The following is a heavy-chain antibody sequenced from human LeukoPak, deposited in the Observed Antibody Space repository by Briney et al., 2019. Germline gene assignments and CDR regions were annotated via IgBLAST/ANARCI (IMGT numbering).Heavy chain of an antibody. V-gene: IGHV3-66*01. J-gene: IGHJ3*02. CDR1: GFTFSSYA. Sequence: GGSLRLSCAASGFTFSSYAMSWVRQAPGKGLEWVPVIYSGGSTYYADSVKGRFTISRDNSKNTLYLQMNSLRAEDTAVYYCARDLGDDAFDIWGQGTMVTVSS. CDR2: IYSGGST. CDR3: ARDLGDDAFDI.